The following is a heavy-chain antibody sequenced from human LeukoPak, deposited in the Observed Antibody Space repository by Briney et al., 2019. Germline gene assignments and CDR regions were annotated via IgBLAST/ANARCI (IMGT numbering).Heavy chain of an antibody. V-gene: IGHV3-23*01. CDR2: ISGGGDAT. CDR1: DFSFITYA. D-gene: IGHD3-10*01. J-gene: IGHJ4*02. Sequence: GGSLRLSCAASDFSFITYAMSWVRQAPGKGLEWVSTISGGGDATYYADSVKGRFTISRDNSKNTLYLQMNSLRVEDTAVYYCARDSSLLRGPLVIYYFDFWGQGTLVTVSS. CDR3: ARDSSLLRGPLVIYYFDF.